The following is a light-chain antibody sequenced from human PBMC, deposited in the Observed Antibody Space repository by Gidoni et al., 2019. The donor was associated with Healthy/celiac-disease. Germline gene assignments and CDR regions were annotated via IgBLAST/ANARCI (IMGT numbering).Light chain of an antibody. Sequence: DIVMTQSPDSLAVSLGERATITCKSSQSVFSSSNNKYYLAWNQQKPGPPPTLLIYGSSTRDSGVPDRFSGSGSGTDFTLTSSSLQADDVAFYCCQQYYSTPPFGPGTKVDIK. CDR1: QSVFSSSNNKYY. CDR2: GSS. CDR3: QQYYSTPP. V-gene: IGKV4-1*01. J-gene: IGKJ3*01.